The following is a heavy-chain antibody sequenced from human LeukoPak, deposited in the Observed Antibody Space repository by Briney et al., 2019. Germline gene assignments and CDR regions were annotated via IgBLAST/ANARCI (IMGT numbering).Heavy chain of an antibody. Sequence: ASVKVSCKASGYTFTSYGISWVRQAPGQGLEWMGWISAYNGNTNYAQKLQGRVTMTTDTSTSTAYMELRSLRSDDTAVYYCARTERDILTGYFFDYWGQGTLVTVSS. J-gene: IGHJ4*02. CDR1: GYTFTSYG. V-gene: IGHV1-18*01. CDR2: ISAYNGNT. D-gene: IGHD3-9*01. CDR3: ARTERDILTGYFFDY.